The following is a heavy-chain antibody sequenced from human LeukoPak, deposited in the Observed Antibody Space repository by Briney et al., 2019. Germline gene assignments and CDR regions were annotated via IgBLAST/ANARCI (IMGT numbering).Heavy chain of an antibody. Sequence: SVKVSCKASGGTFSSYAISWVRQAPGQGLEWMGRIIPILGIANYAQKLQGRVTITADKSTSTAYMELSSLRSEDTAVYYCARGGSIAAAGTYYYYGMDVWGQGTTVTVSS. J-gene: IGHJ6*02. CDR2: IIPILGIA. CDR1: GGTFSSYA. V-gene: IGHV1-69*04. D-gene: IGHD6-13*01. CDR3: ARGGSIAAAGTYYYYGMDV.